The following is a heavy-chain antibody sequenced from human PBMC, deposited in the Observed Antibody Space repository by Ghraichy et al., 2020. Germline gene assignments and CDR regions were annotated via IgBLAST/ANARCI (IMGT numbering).Heavy chain of an antibody. Sequence: ASVKVSCKASGHTFTGYFMHWVRQAPGQGLEWMGWINPNSGGTNYAQKFEGRVTMTWDTSISTAYMELSRLRSDDTAVYYCARGGGSSGYYYTYYFDYWGQGTLVTVSS. D-gene: IGHD3-22*01. CDR2: INPNSGGT. CDR3: ARGGGSSGYYYTYYFDY. V-gene: IGHV1-2*02. CDR1: GHTFTGYF. J-gene: IGHJ4*02.